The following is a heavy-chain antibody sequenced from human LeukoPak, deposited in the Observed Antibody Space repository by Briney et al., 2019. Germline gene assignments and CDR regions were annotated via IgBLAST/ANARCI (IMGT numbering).Heavy chain of an antibody. CDR1: GGTFSSYA. J-gene: IGHJ6*03. CDR2: IIPIFGTA. V-gene: IGHV1-69*05. CDR3: ARGYQLLSDYMDV. Sequence: ASVRVSCKASGGTFSSYAISWVRQAPGQGLEWMGGIIPIFGTANYAQKFQGRVTITTDESTSTAYMELSSLRSEDTAVYYCARGYQLLSDYMDVWGKGTTVTVSS. D-gene: IGHD2-2*01.